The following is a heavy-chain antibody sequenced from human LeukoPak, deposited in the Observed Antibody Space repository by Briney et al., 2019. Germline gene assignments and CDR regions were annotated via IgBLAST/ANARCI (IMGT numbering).Heavy chain of an antibody. Sequence: PGGSLRLSCTASGFTFSSYSMNWVRQAPGKGLEWVASINRGATYIYYADSMKGRFTISRDDAKSSLYLQMNSLRAEDTAVYYCVRLRRNGDSSGYYYYYDYWGQGILVTVSS. D-gene: IGHD3-22*01. CDR1: GFTFSSYS. J-gene: IGHJ4*02. V-gene: IGHV3-21*01. CDR3: VRLRRNGDSSGYYYYYDY. CDR2: INRGATYI.